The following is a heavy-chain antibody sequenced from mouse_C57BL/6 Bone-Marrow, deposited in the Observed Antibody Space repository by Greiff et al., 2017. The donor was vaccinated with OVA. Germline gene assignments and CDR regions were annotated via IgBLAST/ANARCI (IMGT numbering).Heavy chain of an antibody. V-gene: IGHV1-64*01. Sequence: VQLQQPGAELVKPGASVKLSCKTSGYTFTSYWMHWVKQRPGPGLEWIGMIHPNSGSTNYNEKFKSKATLTVDKSSSTAYMQLSSLTSEDSAVYYCARGGFYYSNYVGWYFDVWGTGTTVTVSS. D-gene: IGHD2-5*01. CDR3: ARGGFYYSNYVGWYFDV. CDR2: IHPNSGST. CDR1: GYTFTSYW. J-gene: IGHJ1*03.